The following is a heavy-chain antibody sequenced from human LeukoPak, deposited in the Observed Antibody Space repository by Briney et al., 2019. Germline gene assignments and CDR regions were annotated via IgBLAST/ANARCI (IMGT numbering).Heavy chain of an antibody. Sequence: SETLSLTCAVYGGSFSGYYWSWIRQPPGKGLEWIGEINHSGSTNYNPSLKSRVTISVDTSKNQFSLKLSSVTAADTAVYYCARDTKTTVTTSSTYYYYGMDVWGQGTTVTVSS. CDR2: INHSGST. CDR3: ARDTKTTVTTSSTYYYYGMDV. CDR1: GGSFSGYY. V-gene: IGHV4-34*01. D-gene: IGHD4-11*01. J-gene: IGHJ6*02.